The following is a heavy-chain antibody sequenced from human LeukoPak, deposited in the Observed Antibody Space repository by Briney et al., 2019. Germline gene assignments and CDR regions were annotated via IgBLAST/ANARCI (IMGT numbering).Heavy chain of an antibody. V-gene: IGHV4-34*01. CDR2: INHSGYT. J-gene: IGHJ4*02. D-gene: IGHD3-22*01. CDR1: GESSFSSYY. CDR3: SKQVVGNDY. Sequence: PSETLSLTCALYGESSFSSYYWGWIRQTPGGALEWIGEINHSGYTNYNPSLKSRVTLSIDTSKNQFSLRVTSVTAADTAVYYCSKQVVGNDYWGQGTLVTVSS.